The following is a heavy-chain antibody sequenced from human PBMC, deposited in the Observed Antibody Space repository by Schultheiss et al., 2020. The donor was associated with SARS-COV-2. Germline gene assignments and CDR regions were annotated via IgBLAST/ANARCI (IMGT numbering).Heavy chain of an antibody. CDR1: GYTFTGYY. Sequence: ASVKVSCKASGYTFTGYYMHWVRQAPGQGLEWMGWSNAGNGNTKYSQEFQGRVTMTRNTSISTAYMELSSLRSEDTAVYYCARGGTWELRLVDYWGQGTLVTVSS. D-gene: IGHD1-26*01. CDR2: SNAGNGNT. J-gene: IGHJ4*02. CDR3: ARGGTWELRLVDY. V-gene: IGHV1-8*02.